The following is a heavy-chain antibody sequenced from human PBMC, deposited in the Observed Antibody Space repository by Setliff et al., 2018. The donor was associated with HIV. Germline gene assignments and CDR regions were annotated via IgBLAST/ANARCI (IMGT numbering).Heavy chain of an antibody. J-gene: IGHJ4*02. D-gene: IGHD3-10*01. CDR3: ARSIYGSRTYPLDI. CDR1: GGSTTGYR. V-gene: IGHV4-4*07. CDR2: MYYTGNT. Sequence: PSETLSLTCSVSGGSTTGYRWNWIRQPAGKGLEWIGRMYYTGNTDYNPSLKSRVIMSIDTSKDQFSLNLNSVTAADTAVYYCARSIYGSRTYPLDIWGQGILVTVSS.